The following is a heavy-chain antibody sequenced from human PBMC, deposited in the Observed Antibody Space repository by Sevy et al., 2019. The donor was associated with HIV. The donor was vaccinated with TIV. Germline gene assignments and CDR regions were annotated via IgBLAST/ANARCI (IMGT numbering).Heavy chain of an antibody. CDR3: ARPRANYVDNYFFYAMDV. D-gene: IGHD4-17*01. V-gene: IGHV3-30-3*01. CDR2: ISYDGNDK. Sequence: GGSLRLSCAASGFAFSNYYAMYWVRQAPGKGLKWVALISYDGNDKYYADSVKGRVTISRDNFKNTLYLQMNSLTAEDTAVYYCARPRANYVDNYFFYAMDVWGQGTTVTVSS. J-gene: IGHJ6*02. CDR1: GFAFSNYYA.